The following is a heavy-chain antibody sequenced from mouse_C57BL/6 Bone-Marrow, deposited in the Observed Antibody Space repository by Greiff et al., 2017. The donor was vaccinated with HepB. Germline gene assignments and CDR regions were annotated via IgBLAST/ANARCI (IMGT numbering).Heavy chain of an antibody. CDR3: ARRGGSPFAY. CDR1: GFTFSSYG. V-gene: IGHV5-6*02. CDR2: ISSGGSYT. D-gene: IGHD1-1*01. J-gene: IGHJ3*01. Sequence: EVKLMESGGDLVKPGGSLKLSCAASGFTFSSYGMSWVRQTPDKRLEWVATISSGGSYTYYPDSVKGRFTISRDNAKNTLYLQMSSLKSEDTAMYYCARRGGSPFAYWGQGTLVTVSA.